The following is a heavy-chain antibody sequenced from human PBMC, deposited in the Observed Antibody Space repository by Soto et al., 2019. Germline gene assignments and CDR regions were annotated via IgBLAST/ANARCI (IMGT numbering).Heavy chain of an antibody. CDR1: GFTFSVSA. D-gene: IGHD4-4*01. CDR2: MKGKGNNYAT. Sequence: EVQLVESGGGLVQPGGSLTISCVASGFTFSVSAMHWVRQASGKGLEWVGRMKGKGNNYATADAASVQGSFTISRDNSKRTTYQHMSSLKMEDTAVYYCARHRIIWANHMTTVISKDGVAMWGQGSVVTVSS. J-gene: IGHJ3*02. CDR3: ARHRIIWANHMTTVISKDGVAM. V-gene: IGHV3-73*01.